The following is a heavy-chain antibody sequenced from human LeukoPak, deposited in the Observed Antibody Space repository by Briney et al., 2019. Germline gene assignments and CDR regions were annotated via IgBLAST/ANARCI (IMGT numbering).Heavy chain of an antibody. V-gene: IGHV3-7*03. J-gene: IGHJ4*02. CDR3: ARIYCSGGSCYRFFDY. CDR2: IKQDGSEK. D-gene: IGHD2-15*01. Sequence: GGSLRLSCAASGFTFSSYWMSWVRQAPGKGLEWVANIKQDGSEKYYVDSVKGRFTISRDNAKNSLYLQMNSQRAEDTAVYYCARIYCSGGSCYRFFDYWGQGTLVTVSS. CDR1: GFTFSSYW.